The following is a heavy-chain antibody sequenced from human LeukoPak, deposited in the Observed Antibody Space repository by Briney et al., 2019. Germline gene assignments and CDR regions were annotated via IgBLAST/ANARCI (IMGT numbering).Heavy chain of an antibody. CDR1: GFTFSSYG. V-gene: IGHV3-30*02. CDR2: IRYDGSNK. CDR3: AKGGLLVASFDY. J-gene: IGHJ4*02. D-gene: IGHD5-12*01. Sequence: SGGSLRLSCAASGFTFSSYGMHWVRQAPGKGLEWVAFIRYDGSNKYYADSVKGRFTISRDNSKNTLYLQMNSLRAEDTAVYYCAKGGLLVASFDYWGQGTLVTVSS.